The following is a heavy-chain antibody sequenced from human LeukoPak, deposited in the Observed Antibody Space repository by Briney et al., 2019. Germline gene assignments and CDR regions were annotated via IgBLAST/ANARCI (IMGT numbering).Heavy chain of an antibody. CDR1: AFSFSKFA. CDR3: AKDPNGDYIGAFDF. V-gene: IGHV3-23*01. J-gene: IGHJ3*01. Sequence: GGSLRLSCAASAFSFSKFALTWVRQPPGKGLEWVSAITANGGYTLYADAVKGRFTVSRDNSKNTLYLQINSLRPEDTAMYYCAKDPNGDYIGAFDFWGQGTMVTVSS. CDR2: ITANGGYT. D-gene: IGHD4-17*01.